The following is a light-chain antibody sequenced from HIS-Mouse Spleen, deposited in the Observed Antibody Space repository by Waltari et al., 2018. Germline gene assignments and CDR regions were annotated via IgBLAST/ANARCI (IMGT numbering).Light chain of an antibody. J-gene: IGLJ3*02. V-gene: IGLV2-23*01. CDR3: CSYAGSSTWV. CDR2: EGS. Sequence: QSALTQPASVSGSPGQSITISCTGTSSDVGSYNLVSWYQQHPGNAPKRMMYEGSKRPSGVSNRFSGSKSGNTASLTVSGLQAEDEADYYCCSYAGSSTWVFGGGTKLTVL. CDR1: SSDVGSYNL.